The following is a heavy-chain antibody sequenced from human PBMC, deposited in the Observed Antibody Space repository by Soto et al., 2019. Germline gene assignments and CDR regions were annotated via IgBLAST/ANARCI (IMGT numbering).Heavy chain of an antibody. CDR2: ISSSSSYI. J-gene: IGHJ5*02. Sequence: GGSLRLSCAASGFTFSGYSMNWVRQAPGKGLEWVSSISSSSSYIYYADSVKGRFTISRDNAKNSLYLQMNSLRAEDTAVYYCAXDPAYSSSWYEENWFDPWGQGTLVTVSS. CDR3: AXDPAYSSSWYEENWFDP. V-gene: IGHV3-21*01. D-gene: IGHD6-13*01. CDR1: GFTFSGYS.